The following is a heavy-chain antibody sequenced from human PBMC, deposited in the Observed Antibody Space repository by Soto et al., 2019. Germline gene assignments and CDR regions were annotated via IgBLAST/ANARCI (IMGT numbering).Heavy chain of an antibody. CDR1: GFTFSSYA. Sequence: VQLVESGGGLVKPGGSLRLSCAASGFTFSSYAISWVRQAPGQGLEWMGGIIPIFGTANYAQKFQGRVTITADKSTSTAYMELSSLRSEDTAVYYCASGSPPPNVWGQGTTVTVSS. J-gene: IGHJ6*02. V-gene: IGHV1-69*06. CDR2: IIPIFGTA. D-gene: IGHD3-10*01. CDR3: ASGSPPPNV.